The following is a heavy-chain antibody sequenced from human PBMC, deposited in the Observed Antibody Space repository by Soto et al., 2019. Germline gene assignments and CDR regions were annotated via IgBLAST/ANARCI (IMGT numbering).Heavy chain of an antibody. CDR1: GGSINSFY. CDR3: ARSAYSNDWYFDY. V-gene: IGHV4-59*01. CDR2: IYYSGST. D-gene: IGHD6-19*01. J-gene: IGHJ4*02. Sequence: SETLSLTCTVSGGSINSFYWSWLRQPPGKGLEWIGYIYYSGSTNYNPSLKSRVSISVDTSKNQFPLKLSSLTAADTAVYYCARSAYSNDWYFDYWGQGALVTVSS.